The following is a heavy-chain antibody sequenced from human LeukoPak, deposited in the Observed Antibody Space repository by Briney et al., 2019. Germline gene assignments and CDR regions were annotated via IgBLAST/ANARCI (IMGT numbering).Heavy chain of an antibody. J-gene: IGHJ3*02. V-gene: IGHV3-30*18. CDR3: AKGAESCTNTSCRTEI. CDR2: ISHDGNNK. Sequence: GRSLRLSCAASGFTFSGYGMHWVRLSPGKGLEWVTLISHDGNNKYYADSVKGRFTISRDNSENTLYLQMNRLRTEDTAVYYCAKGAESCTNTSCRTEIWGQGTMVTVSS. CDR1: GFTFSGYG. D-gene: IGHD2-2*01.